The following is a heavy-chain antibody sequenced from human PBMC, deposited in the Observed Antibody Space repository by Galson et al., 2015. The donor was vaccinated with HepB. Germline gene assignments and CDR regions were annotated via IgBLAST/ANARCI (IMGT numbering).Heavy chain of an antibody. J-gene: IGHJ3*02. D-gene: IGHD3-22*01. CDR1: GYTFTSFD. V-gene: IGHV1-8*02. Sequence: SVKVSCKASGYTFTSFDINWVRQATGQGPEWMGWMKPSTGDTGYAREFQGRVTMTRNTSISTAYMELNSLRSEDTAVYFCARDVTMIQGTIYDAFGIWGQGTKVTVSA. CDR2: MKPSTGDT. CDR3: ARDVTMIQGTIYDAFGI.